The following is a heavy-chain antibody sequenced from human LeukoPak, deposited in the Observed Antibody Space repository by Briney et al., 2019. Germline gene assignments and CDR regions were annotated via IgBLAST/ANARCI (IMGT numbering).Heavy chain of an antibody. D-gene: IGHD3-16*01. V-gene: IGHV4-39*01. CDR3: ARHYVRSFDY. Sequence: SETLSLTCTVSSGSISTSNYYWGWVRQPPGKALEWIGNIFYSGSTYYSPSLKSRVTISLDTSRNQFSLKLSSVTAADTAVYHCARHYVRSFDYWGQGTLVTVSS. CDR1: SGSISTSNYY. CDR2: IFYSGST. J-gene: IGHJ4*02.